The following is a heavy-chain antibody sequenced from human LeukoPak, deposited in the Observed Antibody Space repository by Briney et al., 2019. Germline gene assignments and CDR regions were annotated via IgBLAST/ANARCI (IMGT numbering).Heavy chain of an antibody. J-gene: IGHJ4*02. V-gene: IGHV4-59*11. CDR3: ARDHGTFYFDY. Sequence: SETLSLTCTVSGGSISSHYRSWIRQPPGKGLEWLGCIYYSGSTNYNPSLKSRVTISVDTSKNQFSLKLSSLTAADTAVYYCARDHGTFYFDYWGQGTLVTVSS. CDR2: IYYSGST. CDR1: GGSISSHY. D-gene: IGHD1-1*01.